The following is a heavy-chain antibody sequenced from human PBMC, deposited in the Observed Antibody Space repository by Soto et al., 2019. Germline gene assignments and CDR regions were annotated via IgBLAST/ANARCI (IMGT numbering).Heavy chain of an antibody. Sequence: SETLSLTCTVSGGSISSYYWSWIRQPPGKGLEWIGYIYYSGSTNYNPSLKSRVTISVDTSKNRFSLKLSSVTAADTAVYYCARGGSVVVVPAATYGMDVWGQGTTVTVSS. CDR3: ARGGSVVVVPAATYGMDV. D-gene: IGHD2-2*01. V-gene: IGHV4-59*01. CDR2: IYYSGST. CDR1: GGSISSYY. J-gene: IGHJ6*02.